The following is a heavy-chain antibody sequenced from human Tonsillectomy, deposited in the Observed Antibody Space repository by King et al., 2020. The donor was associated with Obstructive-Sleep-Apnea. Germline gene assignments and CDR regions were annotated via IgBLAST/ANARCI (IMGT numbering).Heavy chain of an antibody. CDR3: ARERDIYGMDV. V-gene: IGHV4-39*07. J-gene: IGHJ6*02. Sequence: LQLQESGPGLVKPSETLSLTCTVSGGSISSTSYYWGWIRQPPGKGLEWIGNIYYSGSTSYNRSPKSQVTISLNMSKNQSSLKLSSVTAADTAVYNCARERDIYGMDVWGQGTTVTVSS. CDR2: IYYSGST. CDR1: GGSISSTSYY.